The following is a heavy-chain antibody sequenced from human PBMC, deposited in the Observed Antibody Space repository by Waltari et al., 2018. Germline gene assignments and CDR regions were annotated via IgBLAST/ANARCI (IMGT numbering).Heavy chain of an antibody. D-gene: IGHD3-22*01. CDR2: MSSSSSTI. CDR1: GFTFSSYS. Sequence: EVQLVESGGGLVQPGGSLRLSCAASGFTFSSYSMNWVRQAPGKGLEWVSYMSSSSSTIYYADSVKGRFTISRDNAKNSLYLQMNSLRAEDTAVYYCAGDPYYYDSSGHPYWGQGTLVTVSS. J-gene: IGHJ4*02. CDR3: AGDPYYYDSSGHPY. V-gene: IGHV3-48*01.